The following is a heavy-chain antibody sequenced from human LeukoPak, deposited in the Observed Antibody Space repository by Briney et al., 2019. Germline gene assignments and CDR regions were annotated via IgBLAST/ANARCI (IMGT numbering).Heavy chain of an antibody. D-gene: IGHD6-13*01. CDR3: ARLQQGAPNLYYYYGMDV. V-gene: IGHV5-51*01. J-gene: IGHJ6*02. Sequence: GESLKISCKGSGYSFNTYWIGWVRQMPGKGLEWMGIVYPGDSDTTYNPSFQGQVTISADKSISTAYLQWSSLKASDTAMYYCARLQQGAPNLYYYYGMDVWGQGTTVTVSS. CDR1: GYSFNTYW. CDR2: VYPGDSDT.